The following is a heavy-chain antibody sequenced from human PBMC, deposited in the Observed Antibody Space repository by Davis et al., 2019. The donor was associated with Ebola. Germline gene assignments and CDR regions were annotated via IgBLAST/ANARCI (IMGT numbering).Heavy chain of an antibody. CDR1: GGSISSYY. J-gene: IGHJ6*03. CDR3: ARFDVVVPAASSSAYYYYMDV. V-gene: IGHV4-59*12. D-gene: IGHD2-2*01. Sequence: PSETLSLTCTVSGGSISSYYWSWIRQPPGKGLEWIGYIYYSGSTNYNPSLKSRVTISVDTSKNQFSLKVSSVTAADTAVYYCARFDVVVPAASSSAYYYYMDVWGKGTTVTVSS. CDR2: IYYSGST.